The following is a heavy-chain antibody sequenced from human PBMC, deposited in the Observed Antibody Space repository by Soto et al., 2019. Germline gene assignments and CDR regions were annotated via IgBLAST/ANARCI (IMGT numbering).Heavy chain of an antibody. CDR3: ARGGLEPVDY. D-gene: IGHD2-2*01. J-gene: IGHJ4*02. Sequence: EVQLVESGGDLVQPGGSLRLSCAASGFSFSTFWMHWVRQAPGKGLVWVSRINPEETTTTYADSVRGRFTISRDNAKNTLYLQMNSLRADDTAVYYCARGGLEPVDYWGLGTLVTVFS. CDR2: INPEETTT. CDR1: GFSFSTFW. V-gene: IGHV3-74*01.